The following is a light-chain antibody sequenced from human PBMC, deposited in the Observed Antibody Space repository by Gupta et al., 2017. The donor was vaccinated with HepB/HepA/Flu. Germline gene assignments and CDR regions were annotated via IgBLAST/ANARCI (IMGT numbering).Light chain of an antibody. CDR1: QSISNW. CDR3: QQEKSSPWT. Sequence: DIQMTQSPSTLSASVGDRVTITCRASQSISNWLAWYQQIPGKAPKLLIYKASSLESGVPSRFSGSGSGTEFTLTISSRQPDDFATYYCQQEKSSPWTFGQGTKVDIK. CDR2: KAS. V-gene: IGKV1-5*03. J-gene: IGKJ1*01.